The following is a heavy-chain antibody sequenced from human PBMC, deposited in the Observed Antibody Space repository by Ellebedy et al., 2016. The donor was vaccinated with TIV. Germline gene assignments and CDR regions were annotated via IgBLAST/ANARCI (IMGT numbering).Heavy chain of an antibody. D-gene: IGHD4-17*01. J-gene: IGHJ3*02. CDR3: ATDGSYGDYLSPAHAFEI. CDR2: INQDGSDK. CDR1: RFSFSSYW. Sequence: GGSLRLSCAASRFSFSSYWMSWVRQPPGKGLEWVANINQDGSDKYYVDSVKGRFTISRDNAKNSLYLQMNSLRDEDTAVYYCATDGSYGDYLSPAHAFEIWGQGTMVAVSS. V-gene: IGHV3-7*01.